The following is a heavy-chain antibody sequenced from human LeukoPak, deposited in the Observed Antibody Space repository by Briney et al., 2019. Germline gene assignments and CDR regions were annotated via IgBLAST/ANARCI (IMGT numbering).Heavy chain of an antibody. V-gene: IGHV4-34*01. CDR3: ASRDVVSLTAIETWFDS. J-gene: IGHJ5*01. CDR1: GGSFSGYY. D-gene: IGHD7-27*01. CDR2: INHSGST. Sequence: PSETLSLTCAVYGGSFSGYYWSWIRQPPGKGLEWIGEINHSGSTNYNPSLKSRVTISLDTSKNQFTLTVTSVTVADTALYFCASRDVVSLTAIETWFDSWGQGTLVTVS.